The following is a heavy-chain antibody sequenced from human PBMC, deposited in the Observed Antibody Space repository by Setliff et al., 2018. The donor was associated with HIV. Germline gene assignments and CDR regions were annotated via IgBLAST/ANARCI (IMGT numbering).Heavy chain of an antibody. J-gene: IGHJ4*02. D-gene: IGHD2-21*02. CDR3: ATLDHSGGNFLAY. Sequence: SETLSLTCTVSGGSVNDFYCNWIRQPPGKGPEWIGYIHSSGSTISNPSLKSGITISLNTSKEQFSLELSSAPAADTAVYYCATLDHSGGNFLAYWGQGSLVTVS. V-gene: IGHV4-4*09. CDR2: IHSSGST. CDR1: GGSVNDFY.